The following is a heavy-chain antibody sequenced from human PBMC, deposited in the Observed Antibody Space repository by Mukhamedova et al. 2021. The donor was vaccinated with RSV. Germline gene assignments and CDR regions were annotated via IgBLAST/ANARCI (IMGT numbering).Heavy chain of an antibody. J-gene: IGHJ4*02. Sequence: GYYWGWIRQPPGKGLEWIGSFHRGSTYYNPSLKSRITISADMSTNQFSLKLTSVTAGDTAIYYCARAGAEVRGYDYWGQGTLVTV. CDR2: FHRGST. CDR1: GYY. D-gene: IGHD3-10*01. CDR3: ARAGAEVRGYDY. V-gene: IGHV4-38-2*02.